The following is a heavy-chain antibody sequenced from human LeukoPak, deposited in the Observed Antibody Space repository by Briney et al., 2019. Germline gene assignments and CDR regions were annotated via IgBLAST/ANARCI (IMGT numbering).Heavy chain of an antibody. V-gene: IGHV1-69*05. CDR1: GGTFSSYA. CDR2: IIPIFGTA. Sequence: ASVKVSCKASGGTFSSYAISWVRQAPGQGLEWMGGIIPIFGTANYAQKFQGRVTITTDESTSTAYMELSSLRSEDTAVYYCARDHYDILTGYYTYGMDVWGQGTTVTVSS. J-gene: IGHJ6*02. D-gene: IGHD3-9*01. CDR3: ARDHYDILTGYYTYGMDV.